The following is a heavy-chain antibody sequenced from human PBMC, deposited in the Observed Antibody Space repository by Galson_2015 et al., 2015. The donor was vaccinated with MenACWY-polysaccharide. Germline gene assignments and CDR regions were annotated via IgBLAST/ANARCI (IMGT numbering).Heavy chain of an antibody. Sequence: SEPLSLTCPVSGGSVSSAAYYWSWLRQPPGKGLEWIGYIYFSGRTNYNPSLKSRVTVSLDTSKNQFSLRLSSVTAADTAFYYCASEEIRGGSFGWFDPWGQGTLVTVSS. D-gene: IGHD3-10*01. CDR1: GGSVSSAAYY. CDR3: ASEEIRGGSFGWFDP. CDR2: IYFSGRT. V-gene: IGHV4-61*08. J-gene: IGHJ5*02.